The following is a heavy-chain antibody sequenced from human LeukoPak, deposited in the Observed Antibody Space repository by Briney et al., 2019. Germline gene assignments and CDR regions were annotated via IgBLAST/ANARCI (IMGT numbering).Heavy chain of an antibody. CDR3: ARGGYNFLTEELNWFDP. D-gene: IGHD5-24*01. Sequence: SVKVSCKASGGTFSSYAISWVRQAPGQGLKWMGGIIPIFGTANYAQKFQGRVTITADESTSTAYMELSSLRSEDTAVYYCARGGYNFLTEELNWFDPWGQGTLVTVSS. V-gene: IGHV1-69*13. J-gene: IGHJ5*02. CDR1: GGTFSSYA. CDR2: IIPIFGTA.